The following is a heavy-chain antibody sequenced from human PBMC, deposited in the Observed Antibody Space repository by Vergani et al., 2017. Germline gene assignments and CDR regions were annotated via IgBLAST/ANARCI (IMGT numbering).Heavy chain of an antibody. J-gene: IGHJ4*02. D-gene: IGHD1-26*01. CDR2: LTGGGGST. CDR3: GKDAESYENFFDS. Sequence: EVQLLESGGSLKQPGGSVRLSCAASGFTFSTYAMHWVRQAPGKGLEWVSALTGGGGSTYYADSVKGRFIISRDNSRDTLYLQMNCLRPEDTATYYCGKDAESYENFFDSWGQETLVTVSS. CDR1: GFTFSTYA. V-gene: IGHV3-23*01.